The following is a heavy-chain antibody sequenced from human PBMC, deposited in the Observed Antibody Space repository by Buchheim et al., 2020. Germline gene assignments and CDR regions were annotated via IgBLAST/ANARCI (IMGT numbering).Heavy chain of an antibody. CDR2: IKQDGSEK. V-gene: IGHV3-7*01. CDR1: GFTFSSYW. CDR3: ARLQTGTIDYYYYYMDV. D-gene: IGHD1-1*01. J-gene: IGHJ6*03. Sequence: EVQLVESGGGLVQPGGSLRLSCAASGFTFSSYWMSWVRQAPEKGLEWVANIKQDGSEKYYVDSVKGRFTISRDNAKNSLYLQMNSLRAEDTAVYYCARLQTGTIDYYYYYMDVWGKGTT.